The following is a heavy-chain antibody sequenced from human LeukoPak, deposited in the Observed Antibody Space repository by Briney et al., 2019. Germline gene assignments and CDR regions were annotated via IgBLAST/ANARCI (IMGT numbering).Heavy chain of an antibody. CDR1: EYSFATYW. D-gene: IGHD1-26*01. J-gene: IGHJ4*02. V-gene: IGHV5-51*01. Sequence: GESLKISCQGSEYSFATYWIAWLRQMPGKGLEWMGIIYPSDSDTRYSPSFQGQVTISADKSIKTAYLQWSSLKASGTAMYYCARPLQGIVGATGFDYWGQGTLVTVSS. CDR3: ARPLQGIVGATGFDY. CDR2: IYPSDSDT.